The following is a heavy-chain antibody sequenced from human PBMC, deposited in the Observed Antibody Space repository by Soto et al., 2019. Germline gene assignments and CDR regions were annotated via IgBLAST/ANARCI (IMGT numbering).Heavy chain of an antibody. D-gene: IGHD2-2*01. V-gene: IGHV4-34*01. CDR3: AIHYCSSTSCYETDAFDI. CDR1: GGSFSGYY. CDR2: INHSGST. J-gene: IGHJ3*02. Sequence: QVQLQQWGAGLLKPSETLSLTCAVYGGSFSGYYWSWIRQPPGKGLEWIGEINHSGSTNYNPSLKSRVTIPVDTSKNQFSLKLSSVTAADTAVYYCAIHYCSSTSCYETDAFDIWGQGTMVTVSS.